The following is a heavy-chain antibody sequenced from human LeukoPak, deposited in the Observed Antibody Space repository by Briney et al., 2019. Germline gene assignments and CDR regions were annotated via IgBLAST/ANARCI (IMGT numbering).Heavy chain of an antibody. J-gene: IGHJ4*02. V-gene: IGHV4-59*01. Sequence: SETLSLTCTVSGGSISSYSWSWIRQPPGKGLEWIGYIYYSGSTNYNPSLKSRVTISVDMSKNQFSLKLTSVTAADTAVYYCARGAHYFDYWGQGALVTVSS. CDR2: IYYSGST. CDR3: ARGAHYFDY. CDR1: GGSISSYS.